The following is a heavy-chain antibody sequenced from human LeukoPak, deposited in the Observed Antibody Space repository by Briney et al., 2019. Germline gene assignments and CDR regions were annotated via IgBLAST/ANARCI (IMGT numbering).Heavy chain of an antibody. V-gene: IGHV3-48*01. CDR2: ISNTGSPI. D-gene: IGHD3-10*01. J-gene: IGHJ4*02. CDR1: GLTFSTYG. CDR3: ARGRGEY. Sequence: GGSLRLSCVASGLTFSTYGMNWVRQSPGKGLEWVSYISNTGSPIYYADSVKGRFTISRDNARNSLYLQMNSLRVEDTAMYYCARGRGEYWGQGTLVTVSS.